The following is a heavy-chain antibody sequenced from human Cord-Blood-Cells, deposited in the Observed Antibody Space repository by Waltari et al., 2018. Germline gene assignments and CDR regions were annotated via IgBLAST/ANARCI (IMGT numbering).Heavy chain of an antibody. CDR2: VDPEDGET. D-gene: IGHD3-3*01. CDR3: ATGGITIFGVVKTYNWFDP. Sequence: EVQLVQSGAEGKQPGATVKISCTVSGYTFTDYYMHWVQQAPGKGLEWMGLVDPEDGETIYAEKFQGRGTITADTSTDTAYMELSSLRSEDTAVYYCATGGITIFGVVKTYNWFDPWGQGTLVTVSS. J-gene: IGHJ5*02. V-gene: IGHV1-69-2*01. CDR1: GYTFTDYY.